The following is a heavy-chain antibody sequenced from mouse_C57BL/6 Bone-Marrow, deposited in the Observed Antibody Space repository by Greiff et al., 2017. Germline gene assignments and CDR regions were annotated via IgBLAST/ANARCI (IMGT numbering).Heavy chain of an antibody. D-gene: IGHD2-2*01. CDR3: ARGGVTSGY. CDR2: IYPGDGDT. CDR1: GYAFRSSW. V-gene: IGHV1-82*01. J-gene: IGHJ2*01. Sequence: QVQLQQSGPELVKPGASVTISCKASGYAFRSSWMNWVKQRPGKGLEWIGRIYPGDGDTNYNGTFKGKAPLTADKSSSTAYMQLSSLTSEDSAVYFCARGGVTSGYWGQGTTLTVSS.